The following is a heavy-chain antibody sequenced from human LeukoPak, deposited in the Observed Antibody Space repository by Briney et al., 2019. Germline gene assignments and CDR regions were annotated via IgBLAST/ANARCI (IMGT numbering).Heavy chain of an antibody. Sequence: SETLSLTCTVSGYPISSGYYWGWIRQPPGKGLEWIGSIYHSGSTYYNPSLKSRVTISVDTSKNQFSLKLSSVTAADTAVYYCARVTKRGNGAFDIWGQGTMVTVSS. CDR2: IYHSGST. CDR1: GYPISSGYY. V-gene: IGHV4-38-2*02. J-gene: IGHJ3*02. D-gene: IGHD2-8*01. CDR3: ARVTKRGNGAFDI.